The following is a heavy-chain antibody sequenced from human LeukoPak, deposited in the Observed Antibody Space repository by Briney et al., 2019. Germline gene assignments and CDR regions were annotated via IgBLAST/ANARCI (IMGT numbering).Heavy chain of an antibody. J-gene: IGHJ4*02. D-gene: IGHD6-19*01. CDR2: INTNTGNP. CDR1: GYTFTSFA. CDR3: ERDQGQWLAYFDY. V-gene: IGHV7-4-1*02. Sequence: GASVKVSCKASGYTFTSFAMNWMRQAPGQGLEWMGWINTNTGNPTYAQGFTGRFVFSLDTSVSTAYLQISSRKAEDTAVYYCERDQGQWLAYFDYWGQGNLVTVSS.